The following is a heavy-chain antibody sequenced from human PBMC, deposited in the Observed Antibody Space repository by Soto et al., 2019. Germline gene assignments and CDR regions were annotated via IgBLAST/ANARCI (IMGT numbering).Heavy chain of an antibody. Sequence: GASVKVSCKASGYTFTGYYMHWVRQAPGQGLEWMGWINPNSGGTNYAQKFQGWVTMTRDTSISTAYMELSRLRSDDTAVYHCARDHEIAAADDSYYYYYGMDVWGQGTTVTVSS. D-gene: IGHD6-25*01. CDR1: GYTFTGYY. J-gene: IGHJ6*02. V-gene: IGHV1-2*04. CDR3: ARDHEIAAADDSYYYYYGMDV. CDR2: INPNSGGT.